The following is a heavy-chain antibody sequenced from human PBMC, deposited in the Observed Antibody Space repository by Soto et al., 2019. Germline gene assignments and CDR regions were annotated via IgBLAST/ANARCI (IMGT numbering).Heavy chain of an antibody. Sequence: EVQLVESGGGLVQPGGSLRLSCAASGFTFSNYWMSWVRQAPGKGLEWVANIKQDGSEKYYVDSVKGRFTISRDNAKNXLXXKMNSLRAEDTAEYYCARDQKLVILGSDYYYGMDVWGQGTTVTVSS. CDR1: GFTFSNYW. D-gene: IGHD3-22*01. CDR3: ARDQKLVILGSDYYYGMDV. J-gene: IGHJ6*02. V-gene: IGHV3-7*04. CDR2: IKQDGSEK.